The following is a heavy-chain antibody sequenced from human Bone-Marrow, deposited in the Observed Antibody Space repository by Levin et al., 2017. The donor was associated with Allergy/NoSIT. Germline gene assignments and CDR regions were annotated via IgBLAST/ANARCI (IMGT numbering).Heavy chain of an antibody. CDR3: ATGGTFFDTIGYYILNY. CDR1: GHTLNEES. Sequence: PGESLKISCKISGHTLNEESIHWVRQSPAKGLEWMGGFDPEIGETIYAQMFQGRVTMIEDTSTDTAYMEMSSLRSEDTAVYYCATGGTFFDTIGYYILNYWGQGTLVTVSS. CDR2: FDPEIGET. D-gene: IGHD3-22*01. J-gene: IGHJ4*02. V-gene: IGHV1-24*01.